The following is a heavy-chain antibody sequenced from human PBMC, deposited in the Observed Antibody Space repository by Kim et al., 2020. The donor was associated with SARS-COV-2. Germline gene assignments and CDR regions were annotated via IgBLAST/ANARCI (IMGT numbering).Heavy chain of an antibody. V-gene: IGHV3-43*01. CDR1: GFTFDDYT. CDR2: ISWDGGST. CDR3: AKDMRYYGSGSYVALDHN. Sequence: GGSLRLSCAASGFTFDDYTMHWVRQAPGKGLEWVSLISWDGGSTYYADSVKGRFTISRDNSKNSLYLQMNSLRTEDTALYYCAKDMRYYGSGSYVALDHNWGQGTLVTVSS. D-gene: IGHD3-10*01. J-gene: IGHJ4*02.